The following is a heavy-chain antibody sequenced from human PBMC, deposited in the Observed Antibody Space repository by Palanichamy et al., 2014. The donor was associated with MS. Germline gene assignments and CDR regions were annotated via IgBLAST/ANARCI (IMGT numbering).Heavy chain of an antibody. CDR1: GGSVSNSRYY. CDR3: ARHYCSGGGCPFMAPEF. D-gene: IGHD2-15*01. CDR2: IFYAGTI. Sequence: QLQLQESGPGHLRPSETLSLTCVVSGGSVSNSRYYWAWVRQSPGKTLEWIASIFYAGTIYYNPSLKSRVTISLDTSKNQFSLKLSSVTAADMAVYYCARHYCSGGGCPFMAPEFWGQGTLVTVSS. J-gene: IGHJ4*02. V-gene: IGHV4-39*01.